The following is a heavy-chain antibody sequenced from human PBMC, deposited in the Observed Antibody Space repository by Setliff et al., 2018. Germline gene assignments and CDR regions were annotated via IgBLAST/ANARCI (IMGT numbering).Heavy chain of an antibody. V-gene: IGHV4-39*01. CDR2: IYYSGST. J-gene: IGHJ5*02. D-gene: IGHD3-10*01. CDR3: ARHHRGVIISWFDP. Sequence: SGPTLVNPTQTLTLTCTFSGFSLSTSGMCVSWIRQPPGKGLEWIGSIYYSGSTYYNPSLKSRVTISVDTSKNQFSLKLSSVTAADTAVYYCARHHRGVIISWFDPWGQGTLVTVSS. CDR1: GFSLSTSGMC.